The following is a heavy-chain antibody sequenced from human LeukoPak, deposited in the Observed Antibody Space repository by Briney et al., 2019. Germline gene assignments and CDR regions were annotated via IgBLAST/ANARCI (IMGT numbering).Heavy chain of an antibody. CDR2: IYYSGST. V-gene: IGHV4-31*03. CDR1: GGSISSGGYC. CDR3: ARERGGYFDY. J-gene: IGHJ4*02. Sequence: SQTLSLTCTVSGGSISSGGYCWSWIRQHPGKGLEWIGYIYYSGSTYYNPSLKSRVTISVDTSKNQFSLKLSSVTAADTAVYYWARERGGYFDYWGQGTLVTVSS. D-gene: IGHD3-16*01.